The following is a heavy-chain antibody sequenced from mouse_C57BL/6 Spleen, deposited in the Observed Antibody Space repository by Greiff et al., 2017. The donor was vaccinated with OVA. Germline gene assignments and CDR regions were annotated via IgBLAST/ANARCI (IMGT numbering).Heavy chain of an antibody. J-gene: IGHJ2*01. CDR2: IHPNSGST. Sequence: QVHVKQPGAELVKPGASVKLSCKASGYTFTSYWMHWVKQRPGQGLEWIGMIHPNSGSTNYNEKFKSKATLTVDKSSSTAYMQLSSLTSEDSAVYYCARGGNMVTTGDYWGQGTTLTVSS. CDR3: ARGGNMVTTGDY. V-gene: IGHV1-64*01. D-gene: IGHD2-2*01. CDR1: GYTFTSYW.